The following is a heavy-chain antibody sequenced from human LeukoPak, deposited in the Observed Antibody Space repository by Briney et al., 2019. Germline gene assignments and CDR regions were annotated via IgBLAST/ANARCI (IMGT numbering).Heavy chain of an antibody. CDR2: INPNSGGT. CDR3: ARGDYNGIYYYYYYMDV. J-gene: IGHJ6*03. V-gene: IGHV1-2*02. D-gene: IGHD4-11*01. CDR1: GYTFTGYY. Sequence: ASVKVSCKASGYTFTGYYMHWVRQAPGQGLEWMGWINPNSGGTNYAQKFQGRVTMTRDTSISTAYMELSSLRSEDTAVYYCARGDYNGIYYYYYYMDVWGKGTTVTVSS.